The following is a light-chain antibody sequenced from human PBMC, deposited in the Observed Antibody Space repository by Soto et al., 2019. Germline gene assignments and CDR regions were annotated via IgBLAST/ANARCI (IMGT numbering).Light chain of an antibody. V-gene: IGLV1-40*01. CDR3: QSYDTSQSGFYV. J-gene: IGLJ1*01. CDR2: GND. Sequence: QSVLTQPPSVSGAPGQSVTISCTGSSSNIGAYYHVHWYQQFPGKAPKLLIYGNDNRPSGVPDRFSGSESGTSASLAITGLQAEDEADYYCQSYDTSQSGFYVFGTGTKLTVL. CDR1: SSNIGAYYH.